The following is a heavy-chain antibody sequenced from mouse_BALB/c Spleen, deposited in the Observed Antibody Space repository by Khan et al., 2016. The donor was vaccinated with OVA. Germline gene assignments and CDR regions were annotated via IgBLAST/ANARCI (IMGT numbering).Heavy chain of an antibody. Sequence: LQQPGSELVRPGASVKLSCKASGYTFTSYWMHWVKQRPGQGLEWIGDIYPGSGSTNYDEKFKSKATLTVDTSSSTAYMQLSSLTSEDTVVYCCTRWCFWFDCGGQGTLVAVSA. D-gene: IGHD1-1*02. CDR3: TRWCFWFDC. CDR1: GYTFTSYW. J-gene: IGHJ3*01. CDR2: IYPGSGST. V-gene: IGHV1S22*01.